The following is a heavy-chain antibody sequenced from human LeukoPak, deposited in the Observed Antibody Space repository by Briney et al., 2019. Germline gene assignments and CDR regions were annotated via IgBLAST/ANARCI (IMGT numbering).Heavy chain of an antibody. CDR3: ARAPRNYDFWSGQTPSCYMDV. V-gene: IGHV4-30-2*01. D-gene: IGHD3-3*01. J-gene: IGHJ6*03. CDR2: IYHSGST. Sequence: PSQTLSLTCTVSGGSISSGGYYWSWIRQPPGKGLEWIGYIYHSGSTYYNPSLKSRVTISVDRSKNQFSLKLSSVTAVDTAVYYCARAPRNYDFWSGQTPSCYMDVWGKGTTVTVSS. CDR1: GGSISSGGYY.